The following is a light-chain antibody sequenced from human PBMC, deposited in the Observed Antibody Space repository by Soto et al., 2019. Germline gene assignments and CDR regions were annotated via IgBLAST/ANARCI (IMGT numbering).Light chain of an antibody. CDR3: QQRASIPLT. CDR2: GAS. CDR1: QSISSY. V-gene: IGKV1-39*01. Sequence: EIKVTQSPSAQPRAVGERVTLSCRASQSISSYLNWYQQKPGQAPKLLIYGASSLQSGFPSRFSGSGSGTDFTLAISSLQPEDFAIYYCQQRASIPLTFGGGTKVDIK. J-gene: IGKJ4*01.